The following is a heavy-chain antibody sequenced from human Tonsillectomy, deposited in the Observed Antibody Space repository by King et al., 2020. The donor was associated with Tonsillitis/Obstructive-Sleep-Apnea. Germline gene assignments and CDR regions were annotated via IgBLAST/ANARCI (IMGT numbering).Heavy chain of an antibody. J-gene: IGHJ4*02. V-gene: IGHV3-53*01. CDR1: GLTVSNND. D-gene: IGHD6-19*01. CDR2: IYSGGKT. Sequence: VQLVESGGGFIQPGGSLRLSCAASGLTVSNNDMSWVRQAPGKGLEWVSVIYSGGKTYYTDSVKGRVTISRDKSKNTLYLQMNSLRAADTAVYFCARASTGYSSGWKYFDYWGQGTLVTVSS. CDR3: ARASTGYSSGWKYFDY.